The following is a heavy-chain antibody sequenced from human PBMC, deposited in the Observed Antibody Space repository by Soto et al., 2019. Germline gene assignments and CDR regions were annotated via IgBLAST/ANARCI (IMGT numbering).Heavy chain of an antibody. CDR1: GFSFSCYG. Sequence: LRLSCAASGFSFSCYGMKWVRQAPVKGLEWISYISSSGSLIYYADSLKGRFTISRDNAKNSLYLQMNSLRAEDTAVYYCANTVTTVDYWGQGTMVTVSS. D-gene: IGHD4-17*01. CDR3: ANTVTTVDY. J-gene: IGHJ4*02. CDR2: ISSSGSLI. V-gene: IGHV3-48*03.